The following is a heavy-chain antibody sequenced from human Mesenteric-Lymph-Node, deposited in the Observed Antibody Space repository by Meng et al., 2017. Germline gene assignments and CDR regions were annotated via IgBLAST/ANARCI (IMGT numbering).Heavy chain of an antibody. CDR1: GFTLIDHY. D-gene: IGHD4-23*01. J-gene: IGHJ4*02. CDR3: ATGLSGGNDVGY. Sequence: EVQLVESGGGSVQPGGSLRLYCAASGFTLIDHYMDCVRQAPGKGLEWVGRSRDKSRSYTTEYAASVKGRFTISRDDSQNSLFLQMNSLKTEDTAVYYCATGLSGGNDVGYWGQGTLVTVSS. V-gene: IGHV3-72*01. CDR2: SRDKSRSYTT.